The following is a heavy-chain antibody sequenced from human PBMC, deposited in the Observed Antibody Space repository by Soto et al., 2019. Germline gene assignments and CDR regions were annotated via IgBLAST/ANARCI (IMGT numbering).Heavy chain of an antibody. Sequence: QVQLVQSGAEEKKPGASVKVSCKASGYTFTSYSMHWVRQAPGQRLEWMGWINAGNGNTKYSQKFTGRFHITRATLASTAYMALSRLRSEDPTVYYCARGGECFGIGYGMDVWGQGTTVTVSS. CDR3: ARGGECFGIGYGMDV. V-gene: IGHV1-3*05. CDR2: INAGNGNT. CDR1: GYTFTSYS. D-gene: IGHD3-10*01. J-gene: IGHJ6*02.